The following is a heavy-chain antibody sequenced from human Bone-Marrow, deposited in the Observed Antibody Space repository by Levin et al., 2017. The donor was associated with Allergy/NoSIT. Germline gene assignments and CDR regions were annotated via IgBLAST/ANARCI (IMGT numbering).Heavy chain of an antibody. CDR2: LYYSGGT. D-gene: IGHD3-10*01. CDR3: ARQDPEISGSYRVED. CDR1: GDSISSSIYY. Sequence: SQTLSLTCGVSGDSISSSIYYWGWIRQPPGEGLEWIASLYYSGGTYYNPSLKSRVTISVATSKNQFSLNLRSLTAADTAVYYCARQDPEISGSYRVEDWGQGTLVTVSS. V-gene: IGHV4-39*01. J-gene: IGHJ4*02.